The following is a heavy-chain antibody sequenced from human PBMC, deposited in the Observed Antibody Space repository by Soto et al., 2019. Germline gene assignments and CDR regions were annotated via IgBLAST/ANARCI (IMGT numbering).Heavy chain of an antibody. CDR3: ARELNTESSAYYSFAY. CDR1: GYSFSAYG. V-gene: IGHV1-18*01. J-gene: IGHJ4*02. D-gene: IGHD3-22*01. CDR2: VSTNNANT. Sequence: QVQLVQSGPEVKMPGASVKVSCKTSGYSFSAYGLAWLRQAPGQRPEWMGWVSTNNANTNYAQKFQGRVTMTTDTSTTTTYMELRSLRSDDTAGYYCARELNTESSAYYSFAYWGQGTLVTVSS.